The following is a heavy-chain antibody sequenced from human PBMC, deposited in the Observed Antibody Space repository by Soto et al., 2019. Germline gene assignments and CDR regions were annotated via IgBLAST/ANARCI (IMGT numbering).Heavy chain of an antibody. CDR2: ISGNGGST. CDR3: AKRPASIITFDY. CDR1: GFTFSNYA. D-gene: IGHD2-2*01. Sequence: EVQLLDSGGGLVQPGGSLRLSCAASGFTFSNYAMSWVRQAPGKGLEWVSTISGNGGSTYYADSVKGRFTISRDNSKNMLFLQIISLRDDDSAVYYCAKRPASIITFDYWGQGTPVTVSS. J-gene: IGHJ4*02. V-gene: IGHV3-23*01.